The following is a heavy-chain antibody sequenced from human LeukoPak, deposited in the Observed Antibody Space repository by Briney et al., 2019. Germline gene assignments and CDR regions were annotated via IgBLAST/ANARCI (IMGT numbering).Heavy chain of an antibody. V-gene: IGHV1-18*01. Sequence: GASVKVSCTASGYTFTSYGISWVRQAPGQGLEWMGWISAYNGNTNYAQELQGRVTMTTDTSTSTAYMELRSLRSDDTAVYYCARDGYYDSSGYYGEFYYYYYYMDVWGKGTTVTISS. CDR1: GYTFTSYG. CDR3: ARDGYYDSSGYYGEFYYYYYYMDV. CDR2: ISAYNGNT. D-gene: IGHD3-22*01. J-gene: IGHJ6*03.